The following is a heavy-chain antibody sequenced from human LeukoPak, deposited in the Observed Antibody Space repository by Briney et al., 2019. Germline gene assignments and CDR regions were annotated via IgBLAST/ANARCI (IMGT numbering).Heavy chain of an antibody. CDR2: IKQDGSEK. CDR1: GFTFSNYG. J-gene: IGHJ5*02. Sequence: PGGSLRPSCAASGFTFSNYGMTWVRQAPGKGLEWVANIKQDGSEKYYVDSVKGRFTISRDNAKNSLYLQMNSLRAEDMAVYYCARGHVWFDPWGQGTLVTVSS. CDR3: ARGHVWFDP. V-gene: IGHV3-7*05.